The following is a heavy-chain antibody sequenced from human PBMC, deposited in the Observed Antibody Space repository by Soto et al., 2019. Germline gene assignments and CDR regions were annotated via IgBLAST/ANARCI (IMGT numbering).Heavy chain of an antibody. CDR3: AHRRAGVIFDY. V-gene: IGHV2-5*02. J-gene: IGHJ4*02. CDR1: GFSLTTGVG. D-gene: IGHD3-16*02. CDR2: IYWDDDK. Sequence: QITLKESGPTLVKPTQTLTLTCTFSGFSLTTGVGVGWIRQPPRKALEWLALIYWDDDKRYSPSLKTRLTITKDTSKTQVVLTMINMDPVDTATYYCAHRRAGVIFDYWGQGTLVTVSS.